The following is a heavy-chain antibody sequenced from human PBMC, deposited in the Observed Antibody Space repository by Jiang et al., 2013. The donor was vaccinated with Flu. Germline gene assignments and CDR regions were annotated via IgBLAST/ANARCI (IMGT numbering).Heavy chain of an antibody. CDR1: GGSFSGYY. V-gene: IGHV4-34*01. J-gene: IGHJ4*02. CDR3: ARPPSDY. CDR2: INHSGST. Sequence: LLKPSETLSLTCAVYGGSFSGYYWSWIRQPPGKGLEWIGEINHSGSTNYNPSLKSRVTMSVDTSKNQLSLKLSSVTAADTAVYYCARPPSDYWGQGTLVTVSS.